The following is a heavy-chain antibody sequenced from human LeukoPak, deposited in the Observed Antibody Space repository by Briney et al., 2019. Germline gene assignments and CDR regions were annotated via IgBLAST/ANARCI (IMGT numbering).Heavy chain of an antibody. D-gene: IGHD3-9*01. Sequence: ASVKVSCKASGYTFTGYYMHWVRQAPGQGLEWMGWINPNSGGTNYAQKFQGRVTMTRDTSISTAYMELSRLRSDDTAVYYCARKYDILMYCDYWGQGTLVTVSS. CDR3: ARKYDILMYCDY. V-gene: IGHV1-2*02. CDR1: GYTFTGYY. J-gene: IGHJ4*02. CDR2: INPNSGGT.